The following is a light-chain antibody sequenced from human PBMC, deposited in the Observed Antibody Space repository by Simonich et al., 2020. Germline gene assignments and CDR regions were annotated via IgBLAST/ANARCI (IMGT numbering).Light chain of an antibody. J-gene: IGKJ2*01. CDR3: QQYYSYPYT. CDR1: QGISSY. V-gene: IGKV1-8*01. Sequence: AIRMTKSPSSLSASTGDRVTIPCRASQGISSYLAWYKQKQGKAPKLLIYAASTLQSGVPSRFSGSGSGTDFTLTISCLQSEDFATYYCQQYYSYPYTFGQGTKLEIK. CDR2: AAS.